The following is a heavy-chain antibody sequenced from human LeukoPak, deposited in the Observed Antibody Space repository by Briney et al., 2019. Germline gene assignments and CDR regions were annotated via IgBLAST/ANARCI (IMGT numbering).Heavy chain of an antibody. Sequence: SGGSLRLSCAASGFTFSSYAMSWVRQAPGKGLEWVSAISGSGGSTYYAGSVKGRFTISRDNSKNTLYLQMNSLRAEDTAVYYCAKDRIYYDSSGLTHDYWGQGTLVTVSS. CDR3: AKDRIYYDSSGLTHDY. D-gene: IGHD3-22*01. J-gene: IGHJ4*02. CDR1: GFTFSSYA. V-gene: IGHV3-23*01. CDR2: ISGSGGST.